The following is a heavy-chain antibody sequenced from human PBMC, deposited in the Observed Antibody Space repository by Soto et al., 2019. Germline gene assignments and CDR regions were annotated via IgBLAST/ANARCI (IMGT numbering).Heavy chain of an antibody. J-gene: IGHJ5*02. CDR2: LNPEGGKT. Sequence: ASVKVSCKVSGYTLTELSMHWVRQAPGKGLEWMGGLNPEGGKTGYAQKFQGRVTMTRNTSISTAYMELSSLRSEDTAVYYCARAVGGRWFDPWGQGTQVTVSS. CDR3: ARAVGGRWFDP. D-gene: IGHD2-15*01. CDR1: GYTLTELS. V-gene: IGHV1-24*01.